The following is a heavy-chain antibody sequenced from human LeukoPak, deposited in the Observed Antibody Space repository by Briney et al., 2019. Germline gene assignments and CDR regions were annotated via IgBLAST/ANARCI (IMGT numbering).Heavy chain of an antibody. Sequence: ASVKVSCKASGVTFSSHVITWVRQAPGQGLEWMGWISAYNGNTNYAQKVQGRVTMTTDTSTSTAYMELRSLRSDDTAVYYCAREEGNCSRTSCYKAFDAWGQGTLVTVSS. CDR1: GVTFSSHV. J-gene: IGHJ5*02. CDR2: ISAYNGNT. V-gene: IGHV1-18*01. CDR3: AREEGNCSRTSCYKAFDA. D-gene: IGHD2-2*02.